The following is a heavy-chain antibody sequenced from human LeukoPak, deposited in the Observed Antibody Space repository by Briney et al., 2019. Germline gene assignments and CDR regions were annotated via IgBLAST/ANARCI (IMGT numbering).Heavy chain of an antibody. Sequence: SETLSLTCTVSGGSISSGDYYWSWIRQPPGKGXXXXXYIYYSGSTYYNPSLKSRVTISVDTSKNQFSLKLSSVTAADTAVYYCAGIVVPAAMYNWFDPWGQGTLVTVSS. J-gene: IGHJ5*02. CDR3: AGIVVPAAMYNWFDP. V-gene: IGHV4-30-4*01. CDR2: IYYSGST. CDR1: GGSISSGDYY. D-gene: IGHD2-2*01.